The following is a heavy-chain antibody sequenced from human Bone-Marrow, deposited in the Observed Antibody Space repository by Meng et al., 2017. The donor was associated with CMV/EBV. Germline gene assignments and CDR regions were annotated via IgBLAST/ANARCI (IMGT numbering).Heavy chain of an antibody. CDR1: GGSINTYY. Sequence: SETLSLTCIVSGGSINTYYWSWIRQPPGKGLEWIGSIYHSGSTYYNPSLKSRVTISVDTSKNQFSLKLSSVTAADTAVYYCARGGITGYCSSTSCYDDYWGQGTLVTVSS. D-gene: IGHD2-2*01. CDR2: IYHSGST. V-gene: IGHV4-38-2*02. CDR3: ARGGITGYCSSTSCYDDY. J-gene: IGHJ4*02.